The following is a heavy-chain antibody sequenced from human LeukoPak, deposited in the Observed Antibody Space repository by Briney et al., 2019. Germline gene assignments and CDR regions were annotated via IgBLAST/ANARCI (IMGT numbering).Heavy chain of an antibody. V-gene: IGHV1-8*02. CDR3: ARGGSTVAGHY. Sequence: GASVKVSCKASGYTFTSYAMNWVRQAPGQGLEWMGWMNPNSGNTGYAQKFQGRVTMTRNTSIRTAYMELSSLRSEDTAVYYCARGGSTVAGHYWGQGTLVSVSS. J-gene: IGHJ4*02. D-gene: IGHD6-19*01. CDR1: GYTFTSYA. CDR2: MNPNSGNT.